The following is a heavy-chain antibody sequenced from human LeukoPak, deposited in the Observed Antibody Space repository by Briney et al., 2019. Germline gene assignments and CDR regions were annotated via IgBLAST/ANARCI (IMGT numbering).Heavy chain of an antibody. V-gene: IGHV3-7*01. Sequence: PGGSLRLSCAASGFTFSSYWMSWVRQAPGKGLEGVANIKDDGSEKYYVDSVKGRFTISRDNTKNSLYLQMNSLGAEDTAVYYCARQEGYCSSTSCFWWNYNWFDPWGQGTLVTVSS. CDR1: GFTFSSYW. CDR2: IKDDGSEK. D-gene: IGHD2-2*01. CDR3: ARQEGYCSSTSCFWWNYNWFDP. J-gene: IGHJ5*02.